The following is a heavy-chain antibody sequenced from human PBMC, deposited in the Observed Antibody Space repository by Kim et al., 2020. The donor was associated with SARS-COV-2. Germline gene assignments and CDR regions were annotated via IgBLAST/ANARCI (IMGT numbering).Heavy chain of an antibody. D-gene: IGHD6-19*01. CDR2: ISYDGSNK. CDR3: AKGVGGQWLAIYYYYGM. Sequence: GGSLRLSCAASGFTFSSYGMHWVRQAPGKGLEWVAVISYDGSNKYYADSVKGRFTISRDNSKNTLYLQMNSLRAEDTAVYYCAKGVGGQWLAIYYYYGM. J-gene: IGHJ6*01. V-gene: IGHV3-30*18. CDR1: GFTFSSYG.